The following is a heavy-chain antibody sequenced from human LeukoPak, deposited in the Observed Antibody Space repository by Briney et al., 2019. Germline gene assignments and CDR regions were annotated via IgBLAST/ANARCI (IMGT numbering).Heavy chain of an antibody. CDR3: ARGGGLDV. CDR1: GFTFSTYA. Sequence: GGSLRLSCAASGFTFSTYAMSWVRQAPGKGLEWVSGISGSGLSTSYADSVKGRFTISRDNAKNSLYLQMSNLRAEDTAVYFCARGGGLDVWGQGATVTVSS. V-gene: IGHV3-23*01. J-gene: IGHJ6*02. D-gene: IGHD3-16*01. CDR2: ISGSGLST.